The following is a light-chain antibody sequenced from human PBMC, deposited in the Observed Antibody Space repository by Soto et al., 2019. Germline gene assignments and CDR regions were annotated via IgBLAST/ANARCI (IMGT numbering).Light chain of an antibody. V-gene: IGKV3-15*01. CDR1: QSVSNF. Sequence: EKVMTQSPATLSMSPGERATLSCRASQSVSNFLSWYQQKPGQTPILLIYGASTRATGIPARFSGSGSGTEFTLTISSLQPEDFAVYYCQQYSNWPSWTFGQGTKVEVK. CDR3: QQYSNWPSWT. J-gene: IGKJ1*01. CDR2: GAS.